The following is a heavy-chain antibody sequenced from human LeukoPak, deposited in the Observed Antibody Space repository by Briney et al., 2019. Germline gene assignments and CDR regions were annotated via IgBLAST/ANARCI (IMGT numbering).Heavy chain of an antibody. J-gene: IGHJ6*03. CDR2: IYYSGST. V-gene: IGHV4-59*01. CDR3: ARSYSSSWYYYYYMDV. D-gene: IGHD6-13*01. CDR1: GGSIRSYY. Sequence: SETLSLTCTVSGGSIRSYYWSWIRQPPGKGLEWIGYIYYSGSTNYNPSLKSRVTISVDTSKNQFSLKLSFVTAADTAVYYCARSYSSSWYYYYYMDVWGKGTTVTVSS.